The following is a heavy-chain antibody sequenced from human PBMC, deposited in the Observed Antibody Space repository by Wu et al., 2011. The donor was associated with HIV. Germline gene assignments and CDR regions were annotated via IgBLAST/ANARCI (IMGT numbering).Heavy chain of an antibody. D-gene: IGHD5-18*01. CDR2: IIPLFGTA. CDR3: ARGLWHLSYYYYMDV. CDR1: GGTFNSYA. V-gene: IGHV1-69*01. Sequence: QVQLVQSGAAVKRPGSSVKVSCKVSGGTFNSYAISWVRQAPGQGLEWMGGIIPLFGTADSAETFQGRVTITMDESTSTVYMELSSLRSEDTAVYYCARGLWHLSYYYYMDVWGKGTTVTVSS. J-gene: IGHJ6*03.